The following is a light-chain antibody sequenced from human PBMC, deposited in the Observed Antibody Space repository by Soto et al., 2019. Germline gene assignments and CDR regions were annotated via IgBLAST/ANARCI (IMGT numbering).Light chain of an antibody. Sequence: EIVLTQSPATLSLSPGERATLSCRASQSVSSSYLTWYQQKPGQAPRLLIYGASTRATGIPARFSGSGSGTDFTLTISSLQPGDFAVYYCQQDYNLPWTFGQGTKVEIK. J-gene: IGKJ1*01. V-gene: IGKV3D-7*01. CDR3: QQDYNLPWT. CDR2: GAS. CDR1: QSVSSSY.